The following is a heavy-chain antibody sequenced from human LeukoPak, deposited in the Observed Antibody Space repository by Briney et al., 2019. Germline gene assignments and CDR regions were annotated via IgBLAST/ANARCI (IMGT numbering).Heavy chain of an antibody. CDR3: ARSYPLASIAAALSFPGDLDYYYYGMDV. CDR1: GFTFSSYD. CDR2: ISSNGGST. J-gene: IGHJ6*02. V-gene: IGHV3-64*01. Sequence: GSLRLSCAASGFTFSSYDVLWVRQAPGKGLEYVSAISSNGGSTSYDKSFKGRFTISRYNSKNALYLQMGSLRAEDMAVYYCARSYPLASIAAALSFPGDLDYYYYGMDVWGQGTTVTVSS. D-gene: IGHD6-13*01.